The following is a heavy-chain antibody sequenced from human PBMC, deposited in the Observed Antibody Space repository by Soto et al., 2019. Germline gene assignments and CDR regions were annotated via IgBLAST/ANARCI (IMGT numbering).Heavy chain of an antibody. V-gene: IGHV3-11*01. CDR3: ARDNRRFWNGSYRRYDYYGMDV. CDR1: GFSFSDYY. CDR2: TGRSLYPI. Sequence: HVQLVESGGGLVEPGGSLRLSCAASGFSFSDYYVNWIRQAPGKGLEWISYTGRSLYPIYYADSVKGRFSISRDSAKNSVFLQKNSLRVEDTAVYYCARDNRRFWNGSYRRYDYYGMDVWGRGTTVIVSS. J-gene: IGHJ6*02. D-gene: IGHD3-3*01.